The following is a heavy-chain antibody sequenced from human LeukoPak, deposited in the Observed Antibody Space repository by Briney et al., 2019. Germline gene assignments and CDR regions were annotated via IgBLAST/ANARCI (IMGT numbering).Heavy chain of an antibody. Sequence: GESLKISCKGSGYSFSIYWIAWVRQMPGKGLEWMGIIYPGDSSTSYSPSFQGQVTISADKSTSTAYLQWSSLKASDTAIYYCARRTQQLVPPYYYYMDVWGEGTTVTVSS. D-gene: IGHD6-13*01. CDR1: GYSFSIYW. V-gene: IGHV5-51*01. CDR3: ARRTQQLVPPYYYYMDV. CDR2: IYPGDSST. J-gene: IGHJ6*03.